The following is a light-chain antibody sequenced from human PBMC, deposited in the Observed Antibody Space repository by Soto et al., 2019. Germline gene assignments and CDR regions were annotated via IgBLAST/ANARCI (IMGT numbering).Light chain of an antibody. CDR3: QQCGSSPPYT. J-gene: IGKJ2*01. CDR2: AAS. CDR1: QSVTSGN. Sequence: EIVLTQSPGTLSLSPGERATLSCRASQSVTSGNLAWYQQKPGQAPRLLIYAASSRATNIPDRFSGSGSGTDFTLTISRLEPEDFAVYYCQQCGSSPPYTFGQGTKLEIK. V-gene: IGKV3-20*01.